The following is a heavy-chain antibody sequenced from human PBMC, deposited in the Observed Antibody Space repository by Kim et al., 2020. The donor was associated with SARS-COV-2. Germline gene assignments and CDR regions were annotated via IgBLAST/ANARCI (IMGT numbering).Heavy chain of an antibody. Sequence: GGSLRLSCAASGFTFGSSAMAWVRQAPGKGLEWLSAIIGGGHSTYYANSVKGRFTVSRDNSKNTVYLQMYSLRAEDTAVYYCAKELVSRSSLSFDYWGQGTLVTVSS. J-gene: IGHJ4*02. CDR3: AKELVSRSSLSFDY. V-gene: IGHV3-23*01. D-gene: IGHD3-10*01. CDR1: GFTFGSSA. CDR2: IIGGGHST.